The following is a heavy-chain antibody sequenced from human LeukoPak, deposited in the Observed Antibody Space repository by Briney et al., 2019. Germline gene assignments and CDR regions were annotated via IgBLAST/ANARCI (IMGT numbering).Heavy chain of an antibody. CDR2: IYSGGST. D-gene: IGHD4-17*01. V-gene: IGHV3-66*02. J-gene: IGHJ4*02. CDR1: GFTVSSNY. Sequence: GGSLRLFCAASGFTVSSNYMSWVRQAPGKGLEWVSVIYSGGSTYYADSVKGRFTISRDNSKNTLYLQMNSLRAEDTAVYYCARDPPHGDSYWGQGTLVTVSS. CDR3: ARDPPHGDSY.